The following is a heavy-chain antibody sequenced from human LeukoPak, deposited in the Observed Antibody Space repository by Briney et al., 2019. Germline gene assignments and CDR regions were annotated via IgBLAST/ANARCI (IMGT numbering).Heavy chain of an antibody. CDR1: GFTFSSYA. D-gene: IGHD6-13*01. J-gene: IGHJ4*02. V-gene: IGHV3-30*04. CDR2: ISYDGSNK. Sequence: GRSLRLSCAASGFTFSSYAMHWVRQAPGKGLEWVAVISYDGSNKYYADSVKGRFTISRDNSKNTLYLQMNSLRAEDTAVYYCARDPTPSSGIAALVEGNWGQGTLVTVSS. CDR3: ARDPTPSSGIAALVEGN.